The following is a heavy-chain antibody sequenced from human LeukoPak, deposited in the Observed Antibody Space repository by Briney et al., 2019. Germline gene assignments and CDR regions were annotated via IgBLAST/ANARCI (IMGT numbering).Heavy chain of an antibody. CDR2: INHSGST. CDR3: ATNVPGTTCFDD. CDR1: GDSFSGYY. V-gene: IGHV4-34*01. J-gene: IGHJ4*02. D-gene: IGHD1-14*01. Sequence: PSETLSLTCAVYGDSFSGYYWTWIRQPPGKGLEWIGEINHSGSTNFNPSLKSRVTISVDTSKSQFSLNLSSVIAADTAIYYCATNVPGTTCFDDWGQGTLVTVSS.